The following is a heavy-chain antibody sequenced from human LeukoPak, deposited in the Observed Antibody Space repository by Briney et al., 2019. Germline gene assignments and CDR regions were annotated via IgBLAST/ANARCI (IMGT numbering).Heavy chain of an antibody. CDR2: ITGTGGST. CDR1: GFTFSSYA. V-gene: IGHV3-23*01. J-gene: IGHJ3*01. D-gene: IGHD6-19*01. CDR3: AKVRDTRDWYKDAFDV. Sequence: GGSLRLSCAASGFTFSSYAMSWVRQAPGKGLEWVSAITGTGGSTYYVASVKGRFTVSRDNSRNTLYLQMSSLRAEDSAMYYCAKVRDTRDWYKDAFDVWDQGTRVTVSS.